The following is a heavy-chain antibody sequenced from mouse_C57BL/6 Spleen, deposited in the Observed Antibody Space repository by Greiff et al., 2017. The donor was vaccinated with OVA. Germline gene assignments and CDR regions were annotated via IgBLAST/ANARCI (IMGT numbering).Heavy chain of an antibody. J-gene: IGHJ4*01. CDR1: GYTFTSYW. CDR3: ARDYGSSYDYAMDY. D-gene: IGHD1-1*01. Sequence: QVQLQQPGAELVKPGASVKMSCKASGYTFTSYWITWVKQRPGQGLEWIGDIYPGSGSTNYNEKFKSQATLPVDTPSITAYMQLSSLTSEDSAVYNCARDYGSSYDYAMDYWGQGTSVTVSS. V-gene: IGHV1-55*01. CDR2: IYPGSGST.